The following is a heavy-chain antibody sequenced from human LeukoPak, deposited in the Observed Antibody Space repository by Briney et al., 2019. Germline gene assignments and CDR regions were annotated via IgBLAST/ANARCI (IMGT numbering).Heavy chain of an antibody. D-gene: IGHD6-19*01. J-gene: IGHJ4*02. CDR1: GFTFDDYG. CDR2: ISSSNSYI. Sequence: PGGSLRLSCAASGFTFDDYGMSWVRQAPGKGLEWVSSISSSNSYIYYADSVKGRFTISRDNAKNSLYLQMNSLRAEDTAVYYCARRGDQWLVGDYWGQGTLVTVSS. V-gene: IGHV3-21*01. CDR3: ARRGDQWLVGDY.